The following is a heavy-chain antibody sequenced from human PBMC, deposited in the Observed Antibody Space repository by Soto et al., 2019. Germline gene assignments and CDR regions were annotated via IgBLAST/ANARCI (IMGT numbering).Heavy chain of an antibody. CDR2: IYYSGST. D-gene: IGHD6-13*01. J-gene: IGHJ5*02. V-gene: IGHV4-31*03. CDR1: GGSISSGGYY. CDR3: AREGGIAAAVGENWFDP. Sequence: SETLSLTYTVSGGSISSGGYYWSWIRQHPGKGLEWIGYIYYSGSTYYNPSLKSRVTISVDTSKNQFSLMLSSVTAADTAVYYCAREGGIAAAVGENWFDPWGQGTLVTVSS.